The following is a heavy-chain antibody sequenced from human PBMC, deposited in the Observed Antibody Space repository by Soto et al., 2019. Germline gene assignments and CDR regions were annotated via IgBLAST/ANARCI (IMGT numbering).Heavy chain of an antibody. Sequence: QVQLVQSGAEVKKPGASLKVSCKASGYTFTGYYMHWVRQAPGQGLEWMGWINPNSGGTNYAQKFQGWVTMTRDTSISTAYMELSRLRSDDTAVYYCARGPGSGYRDYYYYGMDVWGQGTTVTVSS. CDR1: GYTFTGYY. V-gene: IGHV1-2*04. J-gene: IGHJ6*02. D-gene: IGHD3-3*01. CDR2: INPNSGGT. CDR3: ARGPGSGYRDYYYYGMDV.